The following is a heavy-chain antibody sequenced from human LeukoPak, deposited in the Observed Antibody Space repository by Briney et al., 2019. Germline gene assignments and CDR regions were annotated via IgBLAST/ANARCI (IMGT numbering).Heavy chain of an antibody. J-gene: IGHJ4*02. Sequence: PSETLSLTCTVSGGSISSGGYYWSWIRQPPGKGLEWIGYIYHSGSTYYNPSLKSRVTISVDRSKNQFSLKLSSVTAADTAVYYCARDRPSGCTNGVCYTGGFDYWGQGTLVTVSS. D-gene: IGHD2-8*01. CDR1: GGSISSGGYY. CDR2: IYHSGST. V-gene: IGHV4-30-2*01. CDR3: ARDRPSGCTNGVCYTGGFDY.